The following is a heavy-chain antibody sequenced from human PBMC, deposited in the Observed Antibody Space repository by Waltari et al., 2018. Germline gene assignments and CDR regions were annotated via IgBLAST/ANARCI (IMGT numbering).Heavy chain of an antibody. CDR2: IRHTGIT. CDR3: ARWESDWRAFNV. Sequence: QVQLRESGPGLVKSSETLSITCTVSDVSVTNYFWNWIRQPPGKALEWIGYIRHTGITKVNPSLRSRVSMSVDTSKRQSSLKVTSVTATDTAVYYCARWESDWRAFNVWGQGTTVTVSS. V-gene: IGHV4-59*08. D-gene: IGHD2-21*02. CDR1: DVSVTNYF. J-gene: IGHJ3*01.